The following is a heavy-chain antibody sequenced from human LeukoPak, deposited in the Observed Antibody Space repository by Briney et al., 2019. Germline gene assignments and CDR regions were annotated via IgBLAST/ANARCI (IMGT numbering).Heavy chain of an antibody. CDR1: GYTFTGYY. D-gene: IGHD2-15*01. V-gene: IGHV1-2*02. CDR3: ARDLGYCSGGSCYSGFGYYDY. J-gene: IGHJ4*02. Sequence: ASVKVSCKASGYTFTGYYMHWVRQAPGQGLEWMGWINPNSGGTNYAQKFQGRVTMTRDTSISTAYMELSWLRSDDTAVYYCARDLGYCSGGSCYSGFGYYDYWGQGTLVTVSS. CDR2: INPNSGGT.